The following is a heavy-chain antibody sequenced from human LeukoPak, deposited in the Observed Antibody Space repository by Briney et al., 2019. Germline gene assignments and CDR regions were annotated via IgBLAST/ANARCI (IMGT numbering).Heavy chain of an antibody. J-gene: IGHJ4*02. CDR1: GFTFSDAW. V-gene: IGHV3-15*01. Sequence: GGSLRLSCAVSGFTFSDAWLTWVRQAPGKGLEWVGRITRKTDGGTTDYAAPVKGRFTISRDDSKNTLYLQMNSLKTEDTAVYYCTTVDISRGDSLDYWGQGTLVTVSS. D-gene: IGHD4-17*01. CDR2: ITRKTDGGTT. CDR3: TTVDISRGDSLDY.